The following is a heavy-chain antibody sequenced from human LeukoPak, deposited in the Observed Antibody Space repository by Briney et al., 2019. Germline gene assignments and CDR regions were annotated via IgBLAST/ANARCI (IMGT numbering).Heavy chain of an antibody. Sequence: GRTLRLSCAASGFTFSSYWMHWGRQAPGKGLVWVSRITSDGSSTSYADSVKGRLTISRDNAKNTLYLQMSSLRAEDTAVYYCARGSKDFWSGYFDYMDVWGKGTTVAVSS. J-gene: IGHJ6*03. V-gene: IGHV3-74*01. CDR3: ARGSKDFWSGYFDYMDV. D-gene: IGHD3-3*01. CDR2: ITSDGSST. CDR1: GFTFSSYW.